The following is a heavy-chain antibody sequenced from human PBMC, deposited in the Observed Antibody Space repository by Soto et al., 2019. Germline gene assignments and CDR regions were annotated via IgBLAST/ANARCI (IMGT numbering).Heavy chain of an antibody. J-gene: IGHJ5*02. CDR1: DHY. D-gene: IGHD2-2*01. CDR3: ARGYCSSSSCPADWFDP. Sequence: DHYWSWIRQPPGKGLEWIGYIYYSGSTYYNPSLKSRVTISVDMSKNQFSLKLSSVTAADTAVYFCARGYCSSSSCPADWFDPWGQGTLVTVSS. CDR2: IYYSGST. V-gene: IGHV4-30-4*01.